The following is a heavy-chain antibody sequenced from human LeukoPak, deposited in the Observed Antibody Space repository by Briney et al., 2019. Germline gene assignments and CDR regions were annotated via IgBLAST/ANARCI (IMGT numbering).Heavy chain of an antibody. CDR1: GYTFTSYD. D-gene: IGHD1-26*01. Sequence: GASVKVSCKASGYTFTSYDINWVRQATGQGLEWMGWMNPNSGNTGYAKKFQGRVTMTRNTSISTAYMALSSLRSEDTAVYYCARGISGSYPNSGYWGQGTLVTVSS. CDR3: ARGISGSYPNSGY. J-gene: IGHJ4*02. CDR2: MNPNSGNT. V-gene: IGHV1-8*01.